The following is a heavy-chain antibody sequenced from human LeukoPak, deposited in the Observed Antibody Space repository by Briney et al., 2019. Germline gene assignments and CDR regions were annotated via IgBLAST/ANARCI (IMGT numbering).Heavy chain of an antibody. D-gene: IGHD5-12*01. V-gene: IGHV3-48*02. Sequence: GGSLRLSCAASGFTFSSYTMNWVRQAPGKGLGWVSHISSSGSTIYYADSVKGRFTISRDNARNSLYLQMNSLRDEDTAVYYCARDRAPGLWGQGTLVTVSS. CDR1: GFTFSSYT. CDR2: ISSSGSTI. CDR3: ARDRAPGL. J-gene: IGHJ4*02.